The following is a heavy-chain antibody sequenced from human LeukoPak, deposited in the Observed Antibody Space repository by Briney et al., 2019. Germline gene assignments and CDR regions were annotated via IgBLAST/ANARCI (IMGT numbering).Heavy chain of an antibody. CDR2: IYPGDSDT. Sequence: GESLKISCEGSGYMFSNYWIGWVRQMPGKGLEWMGIIYPGDSDTTYSPSFQGQVTISADTSINTAYVQWTSLKASDTAMYYCASTDPRHDGFELWGPGTKVTVSS. J-gene: IGHJ3*01. V-gene: IGHV5-51*01. D-gene: IGHD4-17*01. CDR1: GYMFSNYW. CDR3: ASTDPRHDGFEL.